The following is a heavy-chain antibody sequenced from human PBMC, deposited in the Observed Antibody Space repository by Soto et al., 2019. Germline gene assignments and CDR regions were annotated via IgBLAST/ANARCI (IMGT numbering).Heavy chain of an antibody. CDR2: IIPIFGTA. D-gene: IGHD4-17*01. CDR3: ARTSYFDY. V-gene: IGHV1-69*13. CDR1: GVTFSSYA. Sequence: SVTVSCKAYGVTFSSYAISWVRQAPGQGLEWMGGIIPIFGTANYAQKFQGRVTITADESTSTAYMELSSLRSEDTAVYYCARTSYFDYWGQGTLVTVSS. J-gene: IGHJ4*02.